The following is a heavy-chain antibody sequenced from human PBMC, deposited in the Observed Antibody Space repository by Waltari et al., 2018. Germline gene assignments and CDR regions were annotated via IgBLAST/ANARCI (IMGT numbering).Heavy chain of an antibody. Sequence: QVQVVDSGGGVVQPGGSLRLSCAARGFTFSLHDMQWVRQAPGKGLEWVAFIRNDGGNAYYADSAKGRFTISRDNSKNMVYLQMNSLRPEDTAMYFCIKGGTSFDWWGQGTLVTVSS. CDR1: GFTFSLHD. CDR3: IKGGTSFDW. CDR2: IRNDGGNA. V-gene: IGHV3-30*02. J-gene: IGHJ4*02. D-gene: IGHD1-26*01.